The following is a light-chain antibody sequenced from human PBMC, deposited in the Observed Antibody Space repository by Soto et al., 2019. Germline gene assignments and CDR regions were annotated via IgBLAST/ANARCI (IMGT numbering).Light chain of an antibody. CDR2: KAS. CDR1: QSINNY. V-gene: IGKV1-5*03. Sequence: DIQMTQSPSTLSASVGDRVTITCWVSQSINNYLAWYQQKPGKAPKLLIYKASTLESGVPSRFSGSGSGTEFTLSISSLQPDDFATYYCQQYESFPRTFGQGTKVEIK. J-gene: IGKJ1*01. CDR3: QQYESFPRT.